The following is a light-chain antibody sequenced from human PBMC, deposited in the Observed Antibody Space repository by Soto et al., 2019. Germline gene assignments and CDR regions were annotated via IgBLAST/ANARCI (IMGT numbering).Light chain of an antibody. J-gene: IGLJ3*02. CDR3: CSHSTSIAWV. CDR1: DNDVGGYDF. CDR2: QVT. Sequence: QSALTQSASVSGSPEQSITISCTGTDNDVGGYDFVSWYQQHPGRAPKLLIHQVTIRLSGISSRFSGSKSGNTASLTITGLQPEDEAMYFCCSHSTSIAWVFGGGTKLTVL. V-gene: IGLV2-14*01.